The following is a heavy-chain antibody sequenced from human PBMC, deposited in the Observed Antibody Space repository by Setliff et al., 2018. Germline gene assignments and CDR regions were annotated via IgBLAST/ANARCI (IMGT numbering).Heavy chain of an antibody. Sequence: LRLSCAASGFTVSSFSMHWVRQAPVKGLDWVATLSDDGSNEFYADYVKGRFTIFRDNSKNSLSLQMNNLRTEDTAAYYCFGAGTCSYWGQGTLVTV. J-gene: IGHJ4*02. CDR2: LSDDGSNE. V-gene: IGHV3-30*03. D-gene: IGHD3-10*01. CDR1: GFTVSSFS. CDR3: FGAGTCSY.